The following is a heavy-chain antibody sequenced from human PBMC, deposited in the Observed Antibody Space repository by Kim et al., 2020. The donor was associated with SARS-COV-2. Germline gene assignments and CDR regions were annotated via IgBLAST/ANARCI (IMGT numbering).Heavy chain of an antibody. D-gene: IGHD3-16*01. CDR1: GYTFTGYY. CDR3: AHPGGLRAYSRFDY. CDR2: INPNSGGT. V-gene: IGHV1-2*02. J-gene: IGHJ4*02. Sequence: ASVKVSCKASGYTFTGYYMHWVRQAPGQGLEWMGWINPNSGGTNYAQKFQGRVTMTRDTSISTAYMELSRLRSDDTAVYYCAHPGGLRAYSRFDYWGQGTLVTVSS.